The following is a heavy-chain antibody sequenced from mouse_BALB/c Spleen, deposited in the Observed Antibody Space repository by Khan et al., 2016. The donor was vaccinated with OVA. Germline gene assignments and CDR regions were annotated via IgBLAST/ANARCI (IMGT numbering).Heavy chain of an antibody. Sequence: EVQLQESGPGLVKPSQSLSLTCTVTGYSITSDYAWNWIRQFPGNKLEWMGYMGYSGTTSYNPSLKSRISITRDTSKNQFFLQLNSVTTEDTATYHCARSEGLPFAYWGQGTLVTVSA. CDR2: MGYSGTT. CDR3: ARSEGLPFAY. CDR1: GYSITSDYA. D-gene: IGHD3-1*01. J-gene: IGHJ3*01. V-gene: IGHV3-2*02.